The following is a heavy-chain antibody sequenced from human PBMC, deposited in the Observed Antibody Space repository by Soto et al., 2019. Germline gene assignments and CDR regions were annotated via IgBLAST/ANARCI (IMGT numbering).Heavy chain of an antibody. CDR2: ISSSSSTI. D-gene: IGHD1-1*01. V-gene: IGHV3-48*04. J-gene: IGHJ3*02. CDR3: ARRQLGGDDAFDI. Sequence: GGSLRLSCAASGFNFSSYSMNWVRQAPGKGLEWVSYISSSSSTIYYADSVKGRFTISRDNAKNSLYLQMNSLRAEDTAVYYCARRQLGGDDAFDIWGQGTMVTVSS. CDR1: GFNFSSYS.